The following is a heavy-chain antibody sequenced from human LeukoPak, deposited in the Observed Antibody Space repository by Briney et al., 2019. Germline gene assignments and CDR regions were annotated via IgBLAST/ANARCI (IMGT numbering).Heavy chain of an antibody. J-gene: IGHJ4*02. CDR1: GYSIISDYF. D-gene: IGHD2-15*01. CDR2: IFHSGSV. Sequence: SETLSLTCIVSGYSIISDYFWGWVRQPPGKGPEWIGSIFHSGSVYYNPSLKSRVTISVGPSKNRFSLKLTSVTAADTAVYYCARVVASTSIDSWGQGTLVTVSS. CDR3: ARVVASTSIDS. V-gene: IGHV4-38-2*02.